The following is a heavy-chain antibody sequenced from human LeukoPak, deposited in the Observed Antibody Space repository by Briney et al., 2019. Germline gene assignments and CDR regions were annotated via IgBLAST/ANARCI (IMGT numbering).Heavy chain of an antibody. D-gene: IGHD5-18*01. J-gene: IGHJ4*02. CDR3: AIGKVSYGYGDRLTVCY. Sequence: ASVKVSCKASGGTFSSYAISWVRQAPGQGLEWMGRIIPIFGTANYAQKSQGRVTITTDESTSTAYMELSSLRSEDTAVYYCAIGKVSYGYGDRLTVCYWGQGTLVTVSS. CDR2: IIPIFGTA. V-gene: IGHV1-69*05. CDR1: GGTFSSYA.